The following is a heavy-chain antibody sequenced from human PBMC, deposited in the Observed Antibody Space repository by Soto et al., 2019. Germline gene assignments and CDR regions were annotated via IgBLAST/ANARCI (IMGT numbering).Heavy chain of an antibody. J-gene: IGHJ6*02. CDR2: IYHSGST. Sequence: SETLSLTCAVSGFSIISSNWWSWVRQPPGKGLEWIGEIYHSGSTNYNPSLKSRVTISVDKSKNQFSLKLSSVTAADTAVYYCARRGSSGWIYYYYGMDVWGQGTTVTVSS. D-gene: IGHD6-19*01. CDR1: GFSIISSNW. V-gene: IGHV4-4*02. CDR3: ARRGSSGWIYYYYGMDV.